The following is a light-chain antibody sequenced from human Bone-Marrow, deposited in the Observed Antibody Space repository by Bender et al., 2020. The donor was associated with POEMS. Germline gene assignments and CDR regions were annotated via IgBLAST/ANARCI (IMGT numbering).Light chain of an antibody. CDR2: LNSDGSH. V-gene: IGLV4-69*01. J-gene: IGLJ2*01. CDR3: QTWGTGIVV. Sequence: QLVPTQSPSASASLGASVKLTCTLSSGHSSYAIAWLQQQPEKGPRYLMKLNSDGSHNKGDGIPDRFSGSSSGAERYLTISSLQSDDEADYYCQTWGTGIVVFGGGTKLTVL. CDR1: SGHSSYA.